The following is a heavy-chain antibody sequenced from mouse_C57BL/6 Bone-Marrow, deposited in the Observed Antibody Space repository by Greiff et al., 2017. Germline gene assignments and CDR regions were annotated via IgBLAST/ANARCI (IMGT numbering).Heavy chain of an antibody. J-gene: IGHJ4*01. CDR3: TTGAMDY. V-gene: IGHV14-4*01. CDR1: GFSIKAAY. Sequence: EVPLQLSGAELVRPGASVKLSCTASGFSIKAAYMHLVKLRPDQGLERIGWVHPEKGDAECASKFLGKATITADTSSNTAYLQLTSLTSEDTAVYYCTTGAMDYWGQGTSVTVSS. CDR2: VHPEKGDA.